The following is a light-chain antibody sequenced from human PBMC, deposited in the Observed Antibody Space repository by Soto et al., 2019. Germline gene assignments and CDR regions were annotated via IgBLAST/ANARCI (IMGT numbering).Light chain of an antibody. CDR2: DVS. V-gene: IGLV2-11*01. CDR1: SSDVGGYNY. J-gene: IGLJ3*02. Sequence: QSVLTQPRSVSGSPGQSVTISCTGTSSDVGGYNYVSWYQEYPGRAPKLMIYDVSIRPSGVPDRFSGSKSGNTASLTISGLLAEDEADYYCCSHSSSITWMFGGGTKLTVL. CDR3: CSHSSSITWM.